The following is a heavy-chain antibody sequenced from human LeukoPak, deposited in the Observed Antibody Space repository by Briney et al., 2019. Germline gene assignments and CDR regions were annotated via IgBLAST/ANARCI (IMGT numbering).Heavy chain of an antibody. CDR1: GFTFSDYY. Sequence: GGSLRLSCAASGFTFSDYYMTWIRQAPGKGLEWVSSISLSGNSIYYADSVKGRFTISRDNADNSLYLQMNSLRPEDTAVYYCARERPYYGSRTYSASFDYWGQGTLVTVSS. J-gene: IGHJ4*02. CDR2: ISLSGNSI. CDR3: ARERPYYGSRTYSASFDY. D-gene: IGHD3-10*01. V-gene: IGHV3-11*01.